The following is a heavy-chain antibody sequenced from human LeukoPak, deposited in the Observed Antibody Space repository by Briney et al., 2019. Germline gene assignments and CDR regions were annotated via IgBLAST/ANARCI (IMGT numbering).Heavy chain of an antibody. J-gene: IGHJ3*02. D-gene: IGHD6-25*01. CDR3: ARTPGSFDI. CDR2: IYYSGST. CDR1: GGSISSYY. V-gene: IGHV4-59*01. Sequence: SETLSLTCTVSGGSISSYYWSWIRQPPGKGLEWIGYIYYSGSTNYNPSLKSRVAISADTSKNQFSLKLSSVTAADTAVYYCARTPGSFDIWGQGTMVTVSS.